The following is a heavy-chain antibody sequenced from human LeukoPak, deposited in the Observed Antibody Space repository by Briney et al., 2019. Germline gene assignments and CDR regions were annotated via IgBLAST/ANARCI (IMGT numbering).Heavy chain of an antibody. CDR1: GFTFRESA. Sequence: PGGALRLSCVASGFTFRESAMHLVRQASGEGLEWVGLIRMKPNSYAPAHAPSVKDTFTLSRHHSKDTAHLQMNSLKTEDTAVYYCRHSPHSSSWLHWFDPWGQGTLVTVSS. J-gene: IGHJ5*02. CDR2: IRMKPNSYAP. V-gene: IGHV3-73*01. CDR3: RHSPHSSSWLHWFDP. D-gene: IGHD6-13*01.